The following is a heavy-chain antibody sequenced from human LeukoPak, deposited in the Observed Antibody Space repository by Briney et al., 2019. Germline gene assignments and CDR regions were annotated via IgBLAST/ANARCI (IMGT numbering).Heavy chain of an antibody. V-gene: IGHV1-46*01. CDR1: GHTFTSYY. Sequence: ASVKVSCTASGHTFTSYYMHWVRQAPGQGLEWMGIINPSGGSTSYAQKFQGRVTMTRDTSTSTVYMELSSLRSEDTAVYYCARSLHDYGGNSQEYYFDYWGQGTLVTVSS. J-gene: IGHJ4*02. CDR3: ARSLHDYGGNSQEYYFDY. D-gene: IGHD4-23*01. CDR2: INPSGGST.